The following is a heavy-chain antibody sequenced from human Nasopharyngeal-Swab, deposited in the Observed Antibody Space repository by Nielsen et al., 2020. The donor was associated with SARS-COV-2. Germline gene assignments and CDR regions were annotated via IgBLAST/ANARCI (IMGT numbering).Heavy chain of an antibody. CDR3: ARDRLRQGYDFWSGYYPDAFDI. J-gene: IGHJ3*02. Sequence: GSLRLSCAASGFTFSDYYMSWIRQAPGKGLEWVSYISSSSSYTNYADSVKGRFTISRDNAKNSLYLQMNSLRAEDTAVYYCARDRLRQGYDFWSGYYPDAFDIWGQGTMVTVSS. D-gene: IGHD3-3*01. CDR2: ISSSSSYT. V-gene: IGHV3-11*06. CDR1: GFTFSDYY.